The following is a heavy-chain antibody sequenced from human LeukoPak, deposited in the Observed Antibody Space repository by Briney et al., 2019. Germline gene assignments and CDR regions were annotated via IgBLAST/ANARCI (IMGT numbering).Heavy chain of an antibody. CDR1: VYTFTGYY. Sequence: ASLKVSSTASVYTFTGYYMHWVRQAPGQGLEWMGRINPNSGGTNYAQKFHGRVTMTRDTSISTDYMALSRLRSDDTAVYYCARILSGDYVLAYFQHWGQGTLVTVSS. CDR3: ARILSGDYVLAYFQH. CDR2: INPNSGGT. D-gene: IGHD4-17*01. J-gene: IGHJ1*01. V-gene: IGHV1-2*06.